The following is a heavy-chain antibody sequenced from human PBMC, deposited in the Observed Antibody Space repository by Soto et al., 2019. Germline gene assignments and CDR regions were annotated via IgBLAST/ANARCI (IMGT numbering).Heavy chain of an antibody. CDR2: IYYSGST. D-gene: IGHD6-6*01. Sequence: SETLSLTCTVSGGSISSSSYYWGWIRQPPGKGLEWIGSIYYSGSTYYNPSLKSRVTISVDTSKNQFSLKLSSVTAADTAVYYCARLNPPQQLVPKYYFDYWGQGTLVTVSS. CDR3: ARLNPPQQLVPKYYFDY. V-gene: IGHV4-39*01. CDR1: GGSISSSSYY. J-gene: IGHJ4*02.